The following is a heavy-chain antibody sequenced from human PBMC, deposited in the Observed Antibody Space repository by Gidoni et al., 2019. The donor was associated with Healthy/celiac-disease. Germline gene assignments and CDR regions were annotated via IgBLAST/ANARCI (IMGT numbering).Heavy chain of an antibody. V-gene: IGHV3-23*01. CDR1: GFTFGRYA. J-gene: IGHJ6*02. CDR2: ISGSGGST. D-gene: IGHD2-2*01. CDR3: AKGVVPAAIDYYYYGMDV. Sequence: EVQLLVSGGCLVQPGGSLRLSCAASGFTFGRYARSWVRQAPGKGLGWVSAISGSGGSTYYADSVKGRFTISRDNSKNTLYLQMNSLRAEDTAVYYCAKGVVPAAIDYYYYGMDVWGQGTTVTVSS.